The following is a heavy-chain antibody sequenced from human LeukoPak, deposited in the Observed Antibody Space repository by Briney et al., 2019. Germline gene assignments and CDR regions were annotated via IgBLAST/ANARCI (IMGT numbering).Heavy chain of an antibody. D-gene: IGHD1-14*01. J-gene: IGHJ4*02. CDR2: ISGSSRDT. V-gene: IGHV3-48*01. Sequence: GGSLRLSCAASGFTFSSYSMNWVRQAPGKGLEWVSYISGSSRDTNYADPVKGRFTISRDNAKNSLYLQMNSLRAEDMAIYYCARGDRAIDYWGQGTLVTVSS. CDR3: ARGDRAIDY. CDR1: GFTFSSYS.